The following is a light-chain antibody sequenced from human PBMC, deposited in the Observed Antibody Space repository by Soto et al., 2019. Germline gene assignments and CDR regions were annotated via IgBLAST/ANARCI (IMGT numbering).Light chain of an antibody. Sequence: QSALTQPASVSGSPGQSITISCTGTSRDVGGYNYVSWYQQHPGKAPKLMIYDVSNRPSGVSNRFSGSKSGNTAYLTISGLQAEDEADYYCSSYTSSSNLYVFGTGTKLTVL. J-gene: IGLJ1*01. CDR1: SRDVGGYNY. CDR2: DVS. V-gene: IGLV2-14*01. CDR3: SSYTSSSNLYV.